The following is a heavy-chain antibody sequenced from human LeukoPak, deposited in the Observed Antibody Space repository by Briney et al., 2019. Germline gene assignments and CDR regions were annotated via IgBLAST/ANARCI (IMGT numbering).Heavy chain of an antibody. J-gene: IGHJ5*02. CDR3: ARTHCGGGSCDTFDP. D-gene: IGHD2-21*01. V-gene: IGHV4-4*07. Sequence: SETLSLTCNVFGVSISNYFWGWLRQPAGKGLEWIGRFYASGTTYYNPSLRSRVTLSMDTSKNHFSLKLISVTAADTAVYYCARTHCGGGSCDTFDPWGQGTLVTVSS. CDR2: FYASGTT. CDR1: GVSISNYF.